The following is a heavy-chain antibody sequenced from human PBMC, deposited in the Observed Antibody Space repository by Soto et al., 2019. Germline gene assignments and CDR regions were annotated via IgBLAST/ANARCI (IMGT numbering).Heavy chain of an antibody. CDR1: GFTFSSYW. V-gene: IGHV3-74*01. CDR3: AISLTVTTTPGAFDI. Sequence: LRLSCAASGFTFSSYWMHWVRQAPGKGLVWVSRINSDGSSTSYADSVKGRFAISRDNAKNTLYLQMNSLRAEDTAVYYCAISLTVTTTPGAFDIWGQGTMVTVSS. D-gene: IGHD4-4*01. J-gene: IGHJ3*02. CDR2: INSDGSST.